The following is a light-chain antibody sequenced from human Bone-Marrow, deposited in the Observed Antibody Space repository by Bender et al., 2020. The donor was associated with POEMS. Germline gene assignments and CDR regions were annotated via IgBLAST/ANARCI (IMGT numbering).Light chain of an antibody. Sequence: QSVLTQQPSASGTPGQSVTISCSGTSSNFGNNAANWYQHVPGTAPKLLIYSNNQRPSGVPDRFSASTSGTSASLAISGLHSDDEADYYCSSWDDSLNGWVFGGGTKLTVL. CDR1: SSNFGNNA. CDR2: SNN. V-gene: IGLV1-44*01. J-gene: IGLJ3*02. CDR3: SSWDDSLNGWV.